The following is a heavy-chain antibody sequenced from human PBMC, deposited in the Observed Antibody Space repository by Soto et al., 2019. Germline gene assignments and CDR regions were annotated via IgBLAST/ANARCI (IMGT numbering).Heavy chain of an antibody. V-gene: IGHV1-18*01. J-gene: IGHJ4*02. Sequence: QVHLVQSGAEVKKPGASVKVSCKGSGYIFTTYGITWVRQAPGQGLEWMGWISAHNGNTNYAQKLQGRVTVTSDTSTTTAYMELRSLRSAVTAVYSGARVRDGGYWGQGALVTVSS. CDR3: ARVRDGGY. CDR1: GYIFTTYG. D-gene: IGHD3-10*01. CDR2: ISAHNGNT.